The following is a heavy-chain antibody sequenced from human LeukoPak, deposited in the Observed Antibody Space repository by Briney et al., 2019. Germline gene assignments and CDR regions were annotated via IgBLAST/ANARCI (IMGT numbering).Heavy chain of an antibody. Sequence: ASVKVSCKASGYTFTGYYMHWVRQAPGQGLEWMGWINPNSGGTNYAQKFQGRVTMTRDTSISTAYMELSNLSSDDTAVYYCARTMTTMTTHGELDFWGQGTLVTVSS. CDR1: GYTFTGYY. J-gene: IGHJ4*02. CDR3: ARTMTTMTTHGELDF. D-gene: IGHD4-17*01. V-gene: IGHV1-2*02. CDR2: INPNSGGT.